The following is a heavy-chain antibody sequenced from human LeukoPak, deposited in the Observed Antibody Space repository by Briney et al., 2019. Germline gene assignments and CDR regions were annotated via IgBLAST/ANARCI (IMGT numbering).Heavy chain of an antibody. CDR3: ARIVVVTATEYYFDY. CDR2: INHSGST. D-gene: IGHD2-21*02. J-gene: IGHJ4*02. V-gene: IGHV4-34*01. CDR1: GGSFSGYY. Sequence: SETLSLTCAVYGGSFSGYYWSWIRQPPGKGLEWIGEINHSGSTNYNPSLKSRVTISVDTSKNQFSLKLSSVTAADTAVYYCARIVVVTATEYYFDYWGQGTLVTVSS.